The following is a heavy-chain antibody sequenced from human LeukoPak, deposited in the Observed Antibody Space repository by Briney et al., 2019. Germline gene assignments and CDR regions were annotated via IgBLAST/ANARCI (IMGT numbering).Heavy chain of an antibody. CDR2: INPNSGGT. CDR3: ARAFTATSRRYGDYWFDP. J-gene: IGHJ5*02. CDR1: GYTFTGYY. V-gene: IGHV1-2*02. Sequence: ASVKVSCKASGYTFTGYYMHWARQAPGQGLEWLGWINPNSGGTGYAQKFQGRVTMTRDTSISTAYMELTRLRSDDTAVYYCARAFTATSRRYGDYWFDPWGQGTLVTVSS. D-gene: IGHD4-17*01.